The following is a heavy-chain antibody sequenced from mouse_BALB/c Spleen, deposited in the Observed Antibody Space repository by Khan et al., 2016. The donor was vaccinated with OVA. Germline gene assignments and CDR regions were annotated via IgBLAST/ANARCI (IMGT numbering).Heavy chain of an antibody. J-gene: IGHJ4*01. CDR1: GFSLTDYG. CDR2: IWGGGST. CDR3: AKGVWSYYFALDY. V-gene: IGHV2-6-5*01. Sequence: QVQLQQSGPGLVAPSQSLSITCTVSGFSLTDYGVSWIRQPPGKGLEWPAVIWGGGSTYYNSALKSRLSISKDTSKSQVFLKMNSLQTDDTAMYYCAKGVWSYYFALDYWGQGTSVTVSS.